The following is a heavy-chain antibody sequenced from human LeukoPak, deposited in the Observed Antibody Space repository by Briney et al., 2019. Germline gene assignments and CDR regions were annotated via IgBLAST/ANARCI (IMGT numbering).Heavy chain of an antibody. V-gene: IGHV3-30-3*01. D-gene: IGHD4-11*01. CDR1: GFTFSSYA. Sequence: GGSLRLSCAASGFTFSSYAMHWVRQAPGKGLEWVAVISYDGNKKYYADSVKGRFTISRDNSKNTLYLQMNSLSAEDTAVHYCARDRESDYSSFGYWGQRTLVTVSS. J-gene: IGHJ4*02. CDR3: ARDRESDYSSFGY. CDR2: ISYDGNKK.